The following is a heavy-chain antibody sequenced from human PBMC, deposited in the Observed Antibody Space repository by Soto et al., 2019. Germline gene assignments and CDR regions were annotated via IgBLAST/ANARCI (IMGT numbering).Heavy chain of an antibody. CDR2: VFHTGNT. Sequence: QVRMQESGPGLVKPSGTLSLTCTVSGDSMTRSVWWTWVRQPPGKGLEWIGVVFHTGNTNYNSSLKSRVTMSVDDAAYVCSLKVTSVSASDTSFDSCERKASTRVQYRGQAALVTV. CDR1: GDSMTRSVW. V-gene: IGHV4-4*02. J-gene: IGHJ4*02. CDR3: ERKASTRVQY. D-gene: IGHD6-6*01.